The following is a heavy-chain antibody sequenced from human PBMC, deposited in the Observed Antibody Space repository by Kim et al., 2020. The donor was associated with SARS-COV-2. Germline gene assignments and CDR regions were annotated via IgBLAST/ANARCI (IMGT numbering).Heavy chain of an antibody. CDR3: ARPGVGFPTVPRDHRQWYFDL. CDR1: GGSISSSSYY. CDR2: IYYSGST. V-gene: IGHV4-39*01. J-gene: IGHJ2*01. Sequence: SETLSLTCTVSGGSISSSSYYWGWIRQPPGKGLEWIGNIYYSGSTYYNPSLKSRVTISVDTSKNRFSLKLSSVTAADTAVYYCARPGVGFPTVPRDHRQWYFDLWGRGTLVTVSS. D-gene: IGHD7-27*01.